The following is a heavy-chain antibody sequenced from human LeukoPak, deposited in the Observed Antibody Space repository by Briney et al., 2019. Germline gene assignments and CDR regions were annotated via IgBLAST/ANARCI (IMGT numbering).Heavy chain of an antibody. V-gene: IGHV3-74*01. CDR2: ISTDGSST. CDR3: ARDGYYGSGSYYRHWFDP. J-gene: IGHJ5*02. CDR1: GFTFSSFT. Sequence: GGSLRLSCAASGFTFSSFTMNWVRQAPGKGLVWVSRISTDGSSTTYADSVRGRFTISRDNPKNTLYLQMDSLRAEDTAVYYCARDGYYGSGSYYRHWFDPWGQGTLVTVSS. D-gene: IGHD3-10*01.